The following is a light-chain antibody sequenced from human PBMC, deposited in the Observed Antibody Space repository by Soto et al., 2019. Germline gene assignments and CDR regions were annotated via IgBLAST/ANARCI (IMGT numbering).Light chain of an antibody. V-gene: IGLV2-14*01. Sequence: QSVLTQPASVSGSPGQSITISCTGTSSDVGGYNYVSWYRQHPGKAPKLMIYEVSNRPSGVSNRFSGSKSGKTASLTISGLQAEDEADYYCSSYTSSSTLYVFGTGTKLTVL. CDR2: EVS. CDR1: SSDVGGYNY. CDR3: SSYTSSSTLYV. J-gene: IGLJ1*01.